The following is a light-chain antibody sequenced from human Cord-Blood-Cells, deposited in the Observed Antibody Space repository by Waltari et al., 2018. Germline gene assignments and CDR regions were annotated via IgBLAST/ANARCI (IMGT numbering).Light chain of an antibody. J-gene: IGLJ1*01. V-gene: IGLV1-47*01. CDR1: SPNIGINY. CDR3: AAWDDSLSGYV. CDR2: RNN. Sequence: QSVLTQPPSASGTPGQRVTISLSGTSPNIGINYVYWYQQLTGTAPKLLIYRNNQRPSGVPDRFSGSKSGTSAALAISGLRSEDEADYYCAAWDDSLSGYVFGTGTKVTII.